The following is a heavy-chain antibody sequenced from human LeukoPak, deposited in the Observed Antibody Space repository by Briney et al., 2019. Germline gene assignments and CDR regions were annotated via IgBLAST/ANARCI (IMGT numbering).Heavy chain of an antibody. V-gene: IGHV4-39*07. D-gene: IGHD6-6*01. Sequence: SETLSLTCIVSGGSISSSIYYWAWVRQPPGKGLEWIGSVFYNGATQYSPSLRSRVTISIDTSTNQFSLKLSSVTAADTAVYYCARAREQYSSSSGGAYYFDYWGQGTLVTVSS. CDR2: VFYNGAT. CDR1: GGSISSSIYY. J-gene: IGHJ4*02. CDR3: ARAREQYSSSSGGAYYFDY.